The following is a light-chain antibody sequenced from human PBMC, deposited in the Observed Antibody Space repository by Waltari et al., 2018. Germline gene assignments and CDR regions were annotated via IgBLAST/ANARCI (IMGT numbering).Light chain of an antibody. Sequence: EIVMTQSPVTMSVSPGEGVTLSCTASESVGTDVAWYRHKPGQPPRLLIYYANARATGVPARISGSGSGTDFTLTSSSLEPEDFAFYYGEQSRQWPRRTFGQGTKLEI. V-gene: IGKV3D-15*01. CDR1: ESVGTD. J-gene: IGKJ2*01. CDR2: YAN. CDR3: EQSRQWPRRT.